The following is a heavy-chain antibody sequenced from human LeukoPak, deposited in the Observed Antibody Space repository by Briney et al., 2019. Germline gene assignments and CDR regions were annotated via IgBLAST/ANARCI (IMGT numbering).Heavy chain of an antibody. CDR1: GFTFSSYW. J-gene: IGHJ4*02. D-gene: IGHD3/OR15-3a*01. CDR2: IKQDGSEK. CDR3: AKHFCTGPDCSLFDS. V-gene: IGHV3-7*01. Sequence: PGGSLRLSCAASGFTFSSYWMSWVRQAPGKGLEWVANIKQDGSEKYYVDSVKGRFTISRDNAKNSLYLQMNSLRAEDTAVYYCAKHFCTGPDCSLFDSWGQGTLVTVSS.